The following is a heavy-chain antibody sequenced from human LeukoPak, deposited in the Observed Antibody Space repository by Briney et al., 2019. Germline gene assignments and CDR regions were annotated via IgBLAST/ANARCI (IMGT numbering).Heavy chain of an antibody. D-gene: IGHD6-13*01. CDR1: GGSISSSSYY. V-gene: IGHV4-39*07. CDR2: IYYSGST. CDR3: ARGGSWSVLKYNWFDP. J-gene: IGHJ5*02. Sequence: SETLSLTCTVSGGSISSSSYYWGWIRQPPGRGLEWIGSIYYSGSTNYNPSLKSRVTISVDTAKNQFSLKLGSVTAADTAVYYCARGGSWSVLKYNWFDPWGQGTLVTVSS.